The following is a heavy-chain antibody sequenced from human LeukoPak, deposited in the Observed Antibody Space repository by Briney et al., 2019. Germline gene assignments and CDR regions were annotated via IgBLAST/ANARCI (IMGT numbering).Heavy chain of an antibody. CDR1: GFTFDDYA. V-gene: IGHV3-9*01. CDR2: ISWNSGSV. Sequence: GGSLRLSCAASGFTFDDYAMHWVRQAPGKGLEWVSGISWNSGSVGYADSVKGRFTISRDNAKNSLYLQMNSLRAEDTALYYCAKDGRYYYDSSGYFDYWGQGTLVTVSS. J-gene: IGHJ4*02. D-gene: IGHD3-22*01. CDR3: AKDGRYYYDSSGYFDY.